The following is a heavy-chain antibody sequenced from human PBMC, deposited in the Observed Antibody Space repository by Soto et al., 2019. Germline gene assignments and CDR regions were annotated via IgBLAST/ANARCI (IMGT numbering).Heavy chain of an antibody. J-gene: IGHJ4*02. CDR1: GFTFDDYA. CDR3: AKDRGYSYGCFDY. Sequence: DVQLVESGGGLVQPGRSLRLSCAASGFTFDDYAMHWVRQAPGKGLEWVSGISWNSGSIGYADSVKGRFTISRDNAKNSLYLQMNSLRAEDTALYYCAKDRGYSYGCFDYWGQGTLVTVSS. D-gene: IGHD5-18*01. CDR2: ISWNSGSI. V-gene: IGHV3-9*01.